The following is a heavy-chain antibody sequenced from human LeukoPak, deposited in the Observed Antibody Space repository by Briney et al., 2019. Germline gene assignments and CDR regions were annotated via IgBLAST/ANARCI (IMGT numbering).Heavy chain of an antibody. V-gene: IGHV4-59*01. CDR2: IYYSGST. CDR3: ARDSNIAAAAHWFDP. D-gene: IGHD6-13*01. J-gene: IGHJ5*02. CDR1: GGSISSYY. Sequence: SETLSLTCTVSGGSISSYYWSWIRQPPGKGLEWIGYIYYSGSTNCNPYLKSRVTISVDMSKNQFSLKLSSVTAADTAVYYCARDSNIAAAAHWFDPWGQGTLVTVSS.